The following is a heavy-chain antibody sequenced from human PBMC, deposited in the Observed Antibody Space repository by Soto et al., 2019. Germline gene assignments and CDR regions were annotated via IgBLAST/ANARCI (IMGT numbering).Heavy chain of an antibody. J-gene: IGHJ4*02. V-gene: IGHV3-30*18. CDR1: GFTFSNYG. D-gene: IGHD6-13*01. CDR2: ISYDGSNK. Sequence: QVQLVESGGGVVQPGRSLRLSCAASGFTFSNYGMHWVRQAPGKGLEWVAVISYDGSNKYYADSVKGRFTISRDNSKNTVYLQMNSLRAEDTAVYYCAKGFMVAGTGAFDYWGQGTLVTVSS. CDR3: AKGFMVAGTGAFDY.